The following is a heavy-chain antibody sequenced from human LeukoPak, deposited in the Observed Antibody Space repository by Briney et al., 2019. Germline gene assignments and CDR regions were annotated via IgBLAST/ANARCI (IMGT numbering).Heavy chain of an antibody. CDR2: TNPNSGGT. CDR3: ASAGPLLSIVEADI. D-gene: IGHD3-22*01. J-gene: IGHJ3*02. Sequence: ASVKVSCKASGYTFTGYYMHWVRQAPRQGLEWMGWTNPNSGGTNYAQKFQGRVTMTRDTSISTAYMELSRLRSDDTAVYYCASAGPLLSIVEADIWGQGTMVTVSS. V-gene: IGHV1-2*02. CDR1: GYTFTGYY.